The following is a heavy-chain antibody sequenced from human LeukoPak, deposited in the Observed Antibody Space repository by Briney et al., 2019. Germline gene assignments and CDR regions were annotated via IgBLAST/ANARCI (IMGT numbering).Heavy chain of an antibody. D-gene: IGHD6-19*01. CDR2: IKQDGSEK. J-gene: IGHJ4*02. CDR3: ARVGSVWLSRARDYFDY. Sequence: PGGSLRLSCAASGFTFSSYWMSWVRQAPGKGLEWVANIKQDGSEKYYVDSVKGRFTISRDNAKNSLYLQMNSLRAEDTAVYYCARVGSVWLSRARDYFDYWGQGTLVTVSS. V-gene: IGHV3-7*01. CDR1: GFTFSSYW.